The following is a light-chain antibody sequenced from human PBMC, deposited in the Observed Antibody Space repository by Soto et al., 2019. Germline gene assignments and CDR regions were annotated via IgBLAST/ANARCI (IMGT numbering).Light chain of an antibody. Sequence: EIVMTQSPATLSLSPGERAALSCRASQSINSELAWYQQKPGQPPRLIIYGASTRATGVPARFTGSESGSEFTLTISGLQSEDFAVYYCQQGHNWPLTFGKGTRLEI. CDR1: QSINSE. V-gene: IGKV3-15*01. J-gene: IGKJ2*01. CDR3: QQGHNWPLT. CDR2: GAS.